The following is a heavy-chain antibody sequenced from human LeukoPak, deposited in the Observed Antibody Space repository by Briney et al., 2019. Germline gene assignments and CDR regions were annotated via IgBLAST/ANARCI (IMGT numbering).Heavy chain of an antibody. CDR1: GYTFTSYD. D-gene: IGHD3-3*01. J-gene: IGHJ5*02. CDR3: ARVFRGDFWGGYHNNWFDP. Sequence: ASVKVSCKASGYTFTSYDINWVRQATGQGLEWMGWMNPNSGNTGYAQKFQGRVTMTRNTSISTAYMELSSLRSEDTAVYYCARVFRGDFWGGYHNNWFDPWGQGTLVTVSS. CDR2: MNPNSGNT. V-gene: IGHV1-8*01.